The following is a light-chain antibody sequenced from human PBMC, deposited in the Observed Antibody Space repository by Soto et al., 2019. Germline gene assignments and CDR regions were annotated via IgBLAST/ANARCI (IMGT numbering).Light chain of an antibody. Sequence: QSALTQPPSASGSRGQSVAISCTGTSSDVGGNNYVSWYQQHPGKAPKLMVYEVTKRPSGVPDRFSGSKSGNTASLTVSGLQAEDEADYYCSSYAGSNNVIFGGGTKVTVL. J-gene: IGLJ2*01. CDR2: EVT. CDR1: SSDVGGNNY. V-gene: IGLV2-8*01. CDR3: SSYAGSNNVI.